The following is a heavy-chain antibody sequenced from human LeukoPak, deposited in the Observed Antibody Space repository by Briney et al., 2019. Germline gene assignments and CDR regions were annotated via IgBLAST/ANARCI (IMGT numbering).Heavy chain of an antibody. J-gene: IGHJ4*02. D-gene: IGHD3-10*01. V-gene: IGHV4-39*01. CDR1: GGSISSGSYY. CDR3: ARPYGSGNVAMLYY. CDR2: IYYSGST. Sequence: PSQTLSLTCTVSGGSISSGSYYWGWIRQPPGKGLEWIGNIYYSGSTYYNPSLRSRVTMSVDTSKNQFSLKLSSVTAADTAVYYCARPYGSGNVAMLYYWGQGTLVTVSS.